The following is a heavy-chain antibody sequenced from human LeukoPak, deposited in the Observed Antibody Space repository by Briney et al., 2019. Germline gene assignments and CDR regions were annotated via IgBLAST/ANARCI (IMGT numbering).Heavy chain of an antibody. CDR2: INGPGGST. V-gene: IGHV3-23*01. J-gene: IGHJ4*02. Sequence: GGTLRLSCAASGFTFRSFGMNWVRQAPGKGLEWVSSINGPGGSTYYSPSVRGRFTVSRDNSRSTLYLQLNDLRIEDTAVYFCAKRSSYDDSGYYSDYWGQGTLVTVSS. D-gene: IGHD3-22*01. CDR3: AKRSSYDDSGYYSDY. CDR1: GFTFRSFG.